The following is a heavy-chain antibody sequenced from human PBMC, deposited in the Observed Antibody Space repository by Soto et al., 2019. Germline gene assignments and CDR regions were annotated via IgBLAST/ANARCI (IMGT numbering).Heavy chain of an antibody. D-gene: IGHD6-13*01. CDR3: AGGGSSWYWFDP. CDR2: IYYSVST. CDR1: GGSISSGGYY. V-gene: IGHV4-31*03. J-gene: IGHJ5*02. Sequence: QVQLQESGPGLVKPSQTLSLTCTVSGGSISSGGYYWSWIRQHPGKGLEWIGYIYYSVSTSYNPSHNIRVTISVDTSKNQFSLKLSSVTAEDTAVYYWAGGGSSWYWFDPWGQGTLVTVSS.